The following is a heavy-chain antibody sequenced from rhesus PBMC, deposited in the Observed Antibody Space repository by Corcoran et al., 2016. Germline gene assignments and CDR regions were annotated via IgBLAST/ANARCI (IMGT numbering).Heavy chain of an antibody. D-gene: IGHD7-45*01. CDR1: GDSVSSGYG. Sequence: QVQLQESGPGLLKPSETLSLTCAVSGDSVSSGYGWTWIRQPPGKGREWIGYIGGDSAGTNYNPALKSRVTISKDTSKKQFSLQMNSMTAADTAVYYGARRLWGFDYWGQGLLVTVSS. CDR2: IGGDSAGT. J-gene: IGHJ4*01. CDR3: ARRLWGFDY. V-gene: IGHV4-127*01.